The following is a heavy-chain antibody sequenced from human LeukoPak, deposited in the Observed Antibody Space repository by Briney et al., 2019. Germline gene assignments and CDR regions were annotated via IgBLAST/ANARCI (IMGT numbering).Heavy chain of an antibody. D-gene: IGHD2-15*01. CDR2: ISAYNGNT. V-gene: IGHV1-18*01. CDR3: ARNRYCSGGSCYYFDY. J-gene: IGHJ4*02. CDR1: GYAFTSYG. Sequence: ASVKVSCKASGYAFTSYGISWVRQAPGQGLEWMGWISAYNGNTNYAQKLQGRVTMTTDTSTSTAYMELRSLRSDDTAVYYCARNRYCSGGSCYYFDYWDQGTLVTVSS.